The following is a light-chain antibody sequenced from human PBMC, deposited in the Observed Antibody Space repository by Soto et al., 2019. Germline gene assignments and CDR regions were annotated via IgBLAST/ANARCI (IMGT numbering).Light chain of an antibody. CDR2: GAS. J-gene: IGKJ4*01. V-gene: IGKV3-20*01. CDR1: QSVYRSY. CDR3: QQYGTSPPT. Sequence: EIVLTQSPGTLSLSPGERATLSCRASQSVYRSYLAWYQQKPGQAPRLLMYGASSRATGIPDRFSGSGSGTDFTLTISRLEPEDFAVYSCQQYGTSPPTVGGGTKVEIK.